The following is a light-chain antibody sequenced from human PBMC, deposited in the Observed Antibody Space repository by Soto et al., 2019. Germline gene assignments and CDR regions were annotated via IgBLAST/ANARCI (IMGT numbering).Light chain of an antibody. Sequence: EMVMTQSPATLSVSPGERATLSCRASQSVSSNLAWYQQKPGQAPRLLIYVASTRATGVPARFSGSGSGTEFTLTISSLQSEDFAVYHCQHYNSWPRAFGQGTKVESK. CDR1: QSVSSN. V-gene: IGKV3-15*01. J-gene: IGKJ1*01. CDR3: QHYNSWPRA. CDR2: VAS.